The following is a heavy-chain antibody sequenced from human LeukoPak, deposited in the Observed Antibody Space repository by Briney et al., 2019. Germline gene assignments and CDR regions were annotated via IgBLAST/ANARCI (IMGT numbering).Heavy chain of an antibody. CDR2: ISWNSGSI. CDR1: GFTFSSYW. D-gene: IGHD6-19*01. Sequence: GGSLRLSCAASGFTFSSYWMSWVRQAPGKGLEWVSGISWNSGSIGYADSVKGRFTISRDNAKNSLYLQMNSLRAEDTALYYCAKDTEPGIAVAGYFDYWGQGTLVTVSS. CDR3: AKDTEPGIAVAGYFDY. J-gene: IGHJ4*02. V-gene: IGHV3-9*01.